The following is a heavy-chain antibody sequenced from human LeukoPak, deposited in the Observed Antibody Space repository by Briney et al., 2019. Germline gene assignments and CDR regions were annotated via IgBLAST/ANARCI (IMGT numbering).Heavy chain of an antibody. V-gene: IGHV4-34*01. CDR1: GGSFSGYY. CDR3: AMGYYYGSGSYFG. D-gene: IGHD3-10*01. CDR2: INHSGST. J-gene: IGHJ4*02. Sequence: PSETLSLTCAVYGGSFSGYYWSWIRQPPGKGREWIGEINHSGSTNYNPSLKSRVTISVDTSKYQFSLKLSSVTAADTAVYYCAMGYYYGSGSYFGWGQGTLVTVSS.